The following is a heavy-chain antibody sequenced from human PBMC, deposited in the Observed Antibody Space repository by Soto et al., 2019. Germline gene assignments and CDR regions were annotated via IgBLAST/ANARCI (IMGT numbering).Heavy chain of an antibody. D-gene: IGHD6-13*01. Sequence: ASVKVSCKASGGTFSSYAISWVRQAPGQGLEWMGGIIPIFGTANYTQKFQGRVTITADESTSTAYMELSSLRSEDTAVYYCARGEAQIADAPSYGMDVWGQGTTVTVSS. J-gene: IGHJ6*02. V-gene: IGHV1-69*13. CDR2: IIPIFGTA. CDR3: ARGEAQIADAPSYGMDV. CDR1: GGTFSSYA.